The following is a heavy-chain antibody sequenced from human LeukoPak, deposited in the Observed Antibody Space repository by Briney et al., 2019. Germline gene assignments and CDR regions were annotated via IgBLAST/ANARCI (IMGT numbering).Heavy chain of an antibody. CDR1: GFTFSSYW. CDR2: IKHNGDEL. J-gene: IGHJ4*02. Sequence: GGSLRLSCAASGFTFSSYWMTWVRQAPGKGLEWVANIKHNGDELNYVDSVEDRFAISRDNAKNSLYLHMTSLRAEDTAVYYCARELRTFDSWGQGTLVTVSS. D-gene: IGHD3-16*01. V-gene: IGHV3-7*01. CDR3: ARELRTFDS.